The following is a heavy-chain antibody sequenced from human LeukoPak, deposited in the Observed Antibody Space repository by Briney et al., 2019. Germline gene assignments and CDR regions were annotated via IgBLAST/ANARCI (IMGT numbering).Heavy chain of an antibody. D-gene: IGHD2-15*01. Sequence: ASVKVSCKASGYTFISYGINWVRQARGQGLEWMGWISAYNGNTNYAQKLQGRVTMTTDTSTSTAYMELRSLRSDDTAVYYCAAQPQEEAAGDYWGQGTLVTVSS. CDR3: AAQPQEEAAGDY. J-gene: IGHJ4*02. V-gene: IGHV1-18*01. CDR1: GYTFISYG. CDR2: ISAYNGNT.